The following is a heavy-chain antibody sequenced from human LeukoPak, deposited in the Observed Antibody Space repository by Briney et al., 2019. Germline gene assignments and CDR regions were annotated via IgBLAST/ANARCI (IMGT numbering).Heavy chain of an antibody. CDR3: ARGFGVVIM. V-gene: IGHV4-30-4*08. Sequence: PSETLSLTCTVSGGSISSDDYYWSWIRQPPGKGLEWIGFIYYSASTNYNPSLKSRVTISVDPSKNQFALKLSSVSDGATHVYYCARGFGVVIMGGQGTLVTVSS. D-gene: IGHD3-3*01. J-gene: IGHJ4*02. CDR2: IYYSAST. CDR1: GGSISSDDYY.